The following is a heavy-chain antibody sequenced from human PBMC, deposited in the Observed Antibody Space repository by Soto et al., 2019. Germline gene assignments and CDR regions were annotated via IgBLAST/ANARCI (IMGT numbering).Heavy chain of an antibody. V-gene: IGHV1-3*01. CDR2: INAGNGNT. CDR3: ARGEDYGDYPPAEYFQH. D-gene: IGHD4-17*01. Sequence: ASVKVSCKASGYTFTSYAMHWVRQAPGQRLEWMGWINAGNGNTKYSQKFQGRVTITRDTSASTAYMELSGLRSEDTAVYYCARGEDYGDYPPAEYFQHWGQGTLVTVSS. J-gene: IGHJ1*01. CDR1: GYTFTSYA.